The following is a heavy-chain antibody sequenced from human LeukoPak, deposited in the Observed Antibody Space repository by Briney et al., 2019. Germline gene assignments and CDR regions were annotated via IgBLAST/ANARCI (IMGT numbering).Heavy chain of an antibody. J-gene: IGHJ6*03. D-gene: IGHD2-21*02. CDR2: INHSGSA. CDR3: TTSRLLPAAIHFYYYYFMDV. CDR1: GGLVSGYS. V-gene: IGHV4-34*01. Sequence: SETLSLTCAVHGGLVSGYSWSWIRQSPGKGLEWIGEINHSGSANYNPSLKSRVTIAADTSKKEFSLKLTSVTAADTAVYYCTTSRLLPAAIHFYYYYFMDVWGTGTTVTVSS.